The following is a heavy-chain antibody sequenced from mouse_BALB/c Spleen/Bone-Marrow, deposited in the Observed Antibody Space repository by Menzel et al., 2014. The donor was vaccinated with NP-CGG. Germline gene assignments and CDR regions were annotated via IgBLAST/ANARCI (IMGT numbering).Heavy chain of an antibody. CDR2: IDPSDSYT. CDR3: ARSRGYYDYWYFDV. V-gene: IGHV1-69*02. D-gene: IGHD2-4*01. Sequence: QVHVKQSGAELVKPGASVKLSCKASGYTFTSYWMHWVRQRPGQGLEWIGEIDPSDSYTNYNQKFKGKATLTVDKSSSTAYMQLSSLTSEDSAVYYCARSRGYYDYWYFDVWGAGTTVTVDS. J-gene: IGHJ1*01. CDR1: GYTFTSYW.